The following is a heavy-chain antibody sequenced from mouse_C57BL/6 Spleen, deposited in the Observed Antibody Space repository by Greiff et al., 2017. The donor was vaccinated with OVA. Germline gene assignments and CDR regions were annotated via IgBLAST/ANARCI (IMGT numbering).Heavy chain of an antibody. CDR2: IDPSDSST. V-gene: IGHV1-69*01. Sequence: QVQLKQPGAELVMPGASVKLSCKASGYTFTSYWMHWVKQRPGQGLEWIGEIDPSDSSTNYNQKLQGQSTLTVDTSSSTAYMQLSSLTSEDSAVYYCARRGGLYETDDWGQGTTLTVSS. CDR1: GYTFTSYW. J-gene: IGHJ2*01. D-gene: IGHD1-1*01. CDR3: ARRGGLYETDD.